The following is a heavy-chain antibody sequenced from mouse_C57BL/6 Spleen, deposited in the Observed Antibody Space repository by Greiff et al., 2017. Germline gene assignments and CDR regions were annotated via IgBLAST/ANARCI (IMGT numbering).Heavy chain of an antibody. V-gene: IGHV1-69*01. CDR3: ASGSSYVGFDY. CDR1: GYTFTSYW. D-gene: IGHD1-1*01. CDR2: IDPSDSYT. Sequence: VQLQQPGAELVMPGASVKLSCKASGYTFTSYWMHWVKQRPGQGLEWIGEIDPSDSYTNYNQKFKGKSTLTVDKSSSTAYMQLSSLTSEDSAVYYCASGSSYVGFDYWGQGTTLTVSS. J-gene: IGHJ2*01.